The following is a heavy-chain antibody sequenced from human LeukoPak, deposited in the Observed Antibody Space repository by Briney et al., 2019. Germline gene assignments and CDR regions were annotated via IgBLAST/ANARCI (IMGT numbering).Heavy chain of an antibody. CDR3: ARAGHYVWGSYRYTGEDY. CDR1: GYTFTSYD. CDR2: MNPNSGNT. V-gene: IGHV1-8*01. D-gene: IGHD3-16*02. Sequence: ASVKVSCKASGYTFTSYDINWVRQATGQGLEWMGWMNPNSGNTGYAQKFQGRVTMTRNTSISTAYMELSSLRSEDTAVYYCARAGHYVWGSYRYTGEDYWGRGTLVTVSS. J-gene: IGHJ4*02.